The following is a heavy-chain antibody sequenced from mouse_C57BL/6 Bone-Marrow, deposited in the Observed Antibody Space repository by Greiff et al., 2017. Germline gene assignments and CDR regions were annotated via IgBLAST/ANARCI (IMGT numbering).Heavy chain of an antibody. CDR2: ISYDGSN. CDR1: GYSITSGYY. Sequence: EVQLQQSGPGLVKPSQSLSLTCSVTGYSITSGYYWNWIRQFPGNKLEWMGYISYDGSNNYNPSLKNRISITRDTSKNQFFLKLNSVTTEDTATYYCARPHYSNYVGYWYFDVWGTGTTVTVSS. CDR3: ARPHYSNYVGYWYFDV. J-gene: IGHJ1*03. D-gene: IGHD2-5*01. V-gene: IGHV3-6*01.